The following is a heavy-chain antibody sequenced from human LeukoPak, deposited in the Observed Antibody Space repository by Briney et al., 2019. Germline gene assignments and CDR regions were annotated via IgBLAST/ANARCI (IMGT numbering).Heavy chain of an antibody. Sequence: PSQTLSPTCTVSGGSISSGNYYWSWIRQHPGKGLEWIGYIYYSGNTYYNPSLKSRVTISVDTSKNQFSLKLSSVTAADTAVYYCAREHYGDYLSGAFDIWGQGTMVTVSS. CDR3: AREHYGDYLSGAFDI. CDR2: IYYSGNT. CDR1: GGSISSGNYY. D-gene: IGHD4-17*01. J-gene: IGHJ3*02. V-gene: IGHV4-31*03.